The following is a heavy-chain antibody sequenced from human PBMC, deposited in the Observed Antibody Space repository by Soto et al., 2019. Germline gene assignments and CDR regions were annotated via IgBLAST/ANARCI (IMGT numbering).Heavy chain of an antibody. CDR2: ISATNYLT. D-gene: IGHD6-19*01. Sequence: GGSLTLSSAASGFTVSTDAVSWVPQAPGKGLEWVSTISATNYLTYHADSVKGRFTISRDDSRNTLYLQMNSLRADDTAVYYCANLGVAAPFDYWGQGILVTVSS. J-gene: IGHJ4*02. CDR1: GFTVSTDA. V-gene: IGHV3-23*01. CDR3: ANLGVAAPFDY.